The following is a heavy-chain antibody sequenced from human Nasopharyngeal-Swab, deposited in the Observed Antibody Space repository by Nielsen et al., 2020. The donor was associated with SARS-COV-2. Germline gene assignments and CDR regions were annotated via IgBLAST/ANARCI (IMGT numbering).Heavy chain of an antibody. CDR1: GGSFSGYY. J-gene: IGHJ3*02. CDR2: INHSGSA. V-gene: IGHV4-34*01. Sequence: SQTLSLTCAVYGGSFSGYYWSWIRQSPGKGLEWIGEINHSGSANYNPSLKSRVTISIDTSKNQFSLKLSSVTAADTAVYYCAGQPYSSSWYGGDASDIWGQGTMVTVSS. CDR3: AGQPYSSSWYGGDASDI. D-gene: IGHD6-13*01.